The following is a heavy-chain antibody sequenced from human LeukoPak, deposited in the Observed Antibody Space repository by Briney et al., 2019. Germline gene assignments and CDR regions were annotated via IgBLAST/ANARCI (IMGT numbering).Heavy chain of an antibody. CDR1: GFSFEDYG. Sequence: GGSLRLSCAASGFSFEDYGMSWVRQAPGKGLEWVSGINWNGGSTGYADSVKGRFTVSRDNSKNTVYLQMGSLREEDMAVYYCARTQQWLATGGWYWFDTWGQGTLVTVSS. D-gene: IGHD6-19*01. V-gene: IGHV3-20*04. CDR2: INWNGGST. CDR3: ARTQQWLATGGWYWFDT. J-gene: IGHJ5*02.